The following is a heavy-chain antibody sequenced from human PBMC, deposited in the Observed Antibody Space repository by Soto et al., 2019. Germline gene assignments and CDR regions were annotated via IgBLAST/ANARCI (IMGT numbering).Heavy chain of an antibody. CDR2: IYYSGST. CDR1: GGSISSGGYY. V-gene: IGHV4-31*03. J-gene: IGHJ3*02. D-gene: IGHD3-22*01. Sequence: SETLSLTCTVSGGSISSGGYYWSWIRQHPGKGLEWIGYIYYSGSTYYNPSLKSRVTISVDTSKNQFSLKLSSVTAADTAVYYCARGTYYDSSGYTKRAFDIWGQGTMVTVSS. CDR3: ARGTYYDSSGYTKRAFDI.